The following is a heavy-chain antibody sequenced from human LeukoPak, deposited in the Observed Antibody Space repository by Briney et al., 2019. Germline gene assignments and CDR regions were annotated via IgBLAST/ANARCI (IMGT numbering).Heavy chain of an antibody. CDR3: AQGYSSGWFPY. CDR2: ISVDGDST. J-gene: IGHJ4*02. V-gene: IGHV3-23*01. D-gene: IGHD6-19*01. Sequence: PGGSLRLSCAVSGFSVSSYGMSWVRQAPGKGLEWTSAISVDGDSTYYADSVKGRFIISRDNSENTLYLQMNSLRTEDTAVYYCAQGYSSGWFPYWGQGSLVSVSS. CDR1: GFSVSSYG.